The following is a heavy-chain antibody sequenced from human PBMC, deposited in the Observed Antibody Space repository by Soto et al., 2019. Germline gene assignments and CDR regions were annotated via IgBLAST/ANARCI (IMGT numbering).Heavy chain of an antibody. D-gene: IGHD2-15*01. CDR3: ARHSRYCSDYICYSFDY. V-gene: IGHV4-39*01. CDR1: GGSISSSSYY. Sequence: ETLSLTCTVSGGSISSSSYYWGWIRQPPGKGLEWIGSIFFNGATFFNPSLKSRVTISVDTSKNQFSLKLKSVTAADTAVYYCARHSRYCSDYICYSFDYWGQGTLVTVSS. J-gene: IGHJ4*02. CDR2: IFFNGAT.